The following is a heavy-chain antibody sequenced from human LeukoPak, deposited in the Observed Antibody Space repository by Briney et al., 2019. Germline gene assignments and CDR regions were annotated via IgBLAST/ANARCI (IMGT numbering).Heavy chain of an antibody. J-gene: IGHJ3*02. D-gene: IGHD4-11*01. CDR1: GGSISSSSYY. CDR2: IYYSGST. V-gene: IGHV4-39*07. Sequence: PSETLSLTCTVSGGSISSSSYYWGWIRQPPGKGLEWIGSIYYSGSTYYNPSLKSRVTISVDTSKNQFSLKLSSVTAADTAVYYCARGHTVTTPYDAFDIWGQGTMVTVSS. CDR3: ARGHTVTTPYDAFDI.